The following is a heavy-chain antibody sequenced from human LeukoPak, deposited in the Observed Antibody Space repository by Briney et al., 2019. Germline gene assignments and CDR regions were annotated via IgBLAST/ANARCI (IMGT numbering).Heavy chain of an antibody. CDR2: LYSDGNT. V-gene: IGHV3-53*01. CDR3: ARGVEPLAANTLAY. D-gene: IGHD1-14*01. CDR1: GFTVITND. J-gene: IGHJ4*02. Sequence: PGGSLRLSCAASGFTVITNDMTWARQAPGKGLEWVSVLYSDGNTKYADSVQGRFTISRDNSKITLYLEMNSLSPDDTAVYYCARGVEPLAANTLAYWGQGTLVTVSS.